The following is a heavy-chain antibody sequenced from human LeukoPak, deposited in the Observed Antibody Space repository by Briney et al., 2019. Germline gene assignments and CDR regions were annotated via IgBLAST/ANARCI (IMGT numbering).Heavy chain of an antibody. Sequence: PGGSLRLSCGASGFTFGTYWMHWVRQAPGKGLVWVSGINSDGGTTTHADSVKGRFTISRDNAKNTLYLQMNNLRAEDTAIYYCATDSYVSGSYYRLFYWGQGTLVTVSS. V-gene: IGHV3-74*01. J-gene: IGHJ4*02. CDR1: GFTFGTYW. CDR2: INSDGGTT. CDR3: ATDSYVSGSYYRLFY. D-gene: IGHD3-10*01.